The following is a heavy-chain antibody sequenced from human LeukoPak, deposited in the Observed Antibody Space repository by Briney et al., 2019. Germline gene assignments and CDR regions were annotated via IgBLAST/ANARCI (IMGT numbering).Heavy chain of an antibody. D-gene: IGHD6-13*01. Sequence: SETLSLTCTVSGYSISSGYYWGWIRQPPGKGLEWIGSIYHSGSTYYNPSLKSRVTISVDTSKNQFSLKLSSVTAADTALYYCARGVAAAGTYYYYYMDVWGKGTTVTVSS. CDR3: ARGVAAAGTYYYYYMDV. CDR1: GYSISSGYY. J-gene: IGHJ6*03. V-gene: IGHV4-38-2*02. CDR2: IYHSGST.